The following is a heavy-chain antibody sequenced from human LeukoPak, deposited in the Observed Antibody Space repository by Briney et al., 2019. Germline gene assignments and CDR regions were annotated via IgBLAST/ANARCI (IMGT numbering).Heavy chain of an antibody. CDR3: ARDRGPYESRGIDY. CDR1: GGSISSGDYY. Sequence: PSQTLSLTCTVSGGSISSGDYYWSWIRQPPGKGLEWIGYIYYSGSTYYNPSLKSRVTVSVDTSKNQFSLKLSSVTAADTAVYSCARDRGPYESRGIDYGGQGTLVTSSS. D-gene: IGHD3-22*01. J-gene: IGHJ4*02. CDR2: IYYSGST. V-gene: IGHV4-30-4*01.